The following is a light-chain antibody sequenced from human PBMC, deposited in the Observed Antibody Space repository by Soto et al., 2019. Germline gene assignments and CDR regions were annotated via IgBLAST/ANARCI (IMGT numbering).Light chain of an antibody. CDR1: RRIVSW. V-gene: IGKV1-5*02. CDR2: EAS. Sequence: DIQMTQSPSTLSASVGDRVTIICRAIRRIVSWLAGYQQKPGKAPNLITYEASSLESGVPSRFSGSGSGTEFTLTISSLQPDDFATYYCQQYNSYSRTFGQGTKVEIK. J-gene: IGKJ1*01. CDR3: QQYNSYSRT.